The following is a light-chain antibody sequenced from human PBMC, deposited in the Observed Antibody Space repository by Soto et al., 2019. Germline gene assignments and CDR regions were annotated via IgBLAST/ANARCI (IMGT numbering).Light chain of an antibody. J-gene: IGKJ3*01. Sequence: EIVLTQSPATLSLSPGERATLSCRASQSVSTFLAWYQQRPGQAPRLLIYDTSNRATDIPAMFSGSGSGTDFTITISSLEPEDFALYYCQQRSNWPPGTFGPGTKVDIK. CDR3: QQRSNWPPGT. CDR1: QSVSTF. V-gene: IGKV3-11*01. CDR2: DTS.